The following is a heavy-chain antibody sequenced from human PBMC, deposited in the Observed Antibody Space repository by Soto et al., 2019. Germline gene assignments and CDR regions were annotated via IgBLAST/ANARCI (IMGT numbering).Heavy chain of an antibody. CDR2: INHSGST. CDR1: GGSFSGYY. J-gene: IGHJ6*02. D-gene: IGHD6-19*01. Sequence: SETLSLTCAVYGGSFSGYYWSWIRQPPGKGLEWIGEINHSGSTNYNPSLKSRVTISVDTSKNQFSLKLSSVTAADTAVYYCARERHSSGWYGYYYGMDVWGQGTTVTVSS. V-gene: IGHV4-34*01. CDR3: ARERHSSGWYGYYYGMDV.